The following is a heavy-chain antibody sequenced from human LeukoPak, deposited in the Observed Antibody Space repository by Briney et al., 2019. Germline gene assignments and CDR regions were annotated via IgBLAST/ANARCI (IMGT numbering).Heavy chain of an antibody. Sequence: GGSLRLSCAASGFTFSSYGMHWVRQAPGKGLEWVAVIWYDGSNKYYADSVKGRFTISRDNAKNSLYLQMNSLRAEDTALYYCAKGRYCSGGSCSYYFDYWGQGTLVTVSS. CDR2: IWYDGSNK. CDR3: AKGRYCSGGSCSYYFDY. D-gene: IGHD2-15*01. J-gene: IGHJ4*02. V-gene: IGHV3-33*03. CDR1: GFTFSSYG.